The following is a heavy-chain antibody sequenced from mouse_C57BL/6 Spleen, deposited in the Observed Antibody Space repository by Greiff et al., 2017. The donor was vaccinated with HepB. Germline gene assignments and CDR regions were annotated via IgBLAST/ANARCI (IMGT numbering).Heavy chain of an antibody. CDR3: TRGSSGSFDY. J-gene: IGHJ2*01. D-gene: IGHD3-1*01. Sequence: VQLQQSGAELVRPGASVTLSCKASGYTFTDYEMHWVKQTPVHGLEWIGAIDPETGGTAYNQKFKGKAILTADKSSSTAYMELRSLTSEDSAVYYCTRGSSGSFDYWGQGTTLTVSS. CDR1: GYTFTDYE. CDR2: IDPETGGT. V-gene: IGHV1-15*01.